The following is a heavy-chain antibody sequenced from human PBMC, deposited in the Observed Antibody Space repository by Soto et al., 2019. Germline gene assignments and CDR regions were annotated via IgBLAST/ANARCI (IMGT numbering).Heavy chain of an antibody. V-gene: IGHV3-74*03. CDR3: ARDLGGPDY. CDR2: LSSDGFGA. CDR1: GFSLSPYW. Sequence: EVHLEESGGGLVQPGGSLRLSCAASGFSLSPYWMHWVRQVPGRGLEWVARLSSDGFGAAYADSVKGRFFISRDIARNTLPLQMNSLRADDTAVYYWARDLGGPDYWGRGTSVTVSS. J-gene: IGHJ4*02. D-gene: IGHD3-16*01.